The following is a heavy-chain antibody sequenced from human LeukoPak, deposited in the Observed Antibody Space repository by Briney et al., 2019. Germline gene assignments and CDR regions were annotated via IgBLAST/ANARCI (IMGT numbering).Heavy chain of an antibody. CDR3: AKGQAPDY. CDR2: ISYDGSNK. CDR1: GFTFSSYG. J-gene: IGHJ4*02. V-gene: IGHV3-30*18. Sequence: GGSLRLSCAASGFTFSSYGMHWVRQAPGKGLEWVAVISYDGSNKYYAGSVKGRFTISRDNSKNTLYLQMNSLRAEGTAVYYCAKGQAPDYWGQGTLVTVSS.